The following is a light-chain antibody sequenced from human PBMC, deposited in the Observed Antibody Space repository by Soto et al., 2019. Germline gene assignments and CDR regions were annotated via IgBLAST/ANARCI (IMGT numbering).Light chain of an antibody. CDR2: DTS. V-gene: IGKV3-15*01. CDR1: QSVSIK. J-gene: IGKJ5*01. CDR3: QQYNKWPPIT. Sequence: EVVLTQSPATLSVSPGERSTLSCMASQSVSIKLAWYQQKPGQAPRLLIYDTSTRATGIPARFSGSGSGTEFTLTISSLQSEDFAVYYCQQYNKWPPITFGQGTRLENK.